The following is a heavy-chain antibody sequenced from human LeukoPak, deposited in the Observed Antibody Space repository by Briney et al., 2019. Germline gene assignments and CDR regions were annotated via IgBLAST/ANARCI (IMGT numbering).Heavy chain of an antibody. CDR3: ARDPTPRYCSGGSCYTHYGMDV. V-gene: IGHV3-30*03. CDR1: GFTFSSYA. J-gene: IGHJ6*02. D-gene: IGHD2-15*01. CDR2: ISNDGSHK. Sequence: GGSLRLSCAASGFTFSSYAMHWVRQAPGKGLDWVAMISNDGSHKFYADSVRGRLTISRDNSKNTLYLQMNSLRADDTAVYYCARDPTPRYCSGGSCYTHYGMDVWGQGTTVTVSS.